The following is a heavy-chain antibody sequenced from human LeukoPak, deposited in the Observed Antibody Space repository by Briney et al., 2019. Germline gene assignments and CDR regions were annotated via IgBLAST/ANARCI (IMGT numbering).Heavy chain of an antibody. CDR1: GFTFDDYT. J-gene: IGHJ5*02. V-gene: IGHV3-43*01. D-gene: IGHD6-13*01. CDR2: ISWDGSSA. CDR3: ARGGDQIAAAATGGDWFDP. Sequence: GGSLRLSCAASGFTFDDYTMHWVRQTPGKGLEWVSLISWDGSSAFYADSVKGRFTISRDNAKNTLYLQMNSLRVEDTAVYFCARGGDQIAAAATGGDWFDPWGQGTLVTVSS.